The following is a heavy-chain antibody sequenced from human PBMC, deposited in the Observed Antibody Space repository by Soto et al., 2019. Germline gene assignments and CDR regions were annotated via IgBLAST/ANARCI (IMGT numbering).Heavy chain of an antibody. D-gene: IGHD3-10*01. J-gene: IGHJ6*02. CDR3: ARQGFGQLHGLVDV. Sequence: QVQLQESGPGLVKPSETLSLTCSVSGGSITSHYCSWFRQLPGKGLEWIGYIHHSGSTSYNPSLKSRLTMSVDTSKTQISLKVSSVTAADTALYFCARQGFGQLHGLVDVWGPGTTVTVS. CDR1: GGSITSHY. CDR2: IHHSGST. V-gene: IGHV4-59*08.